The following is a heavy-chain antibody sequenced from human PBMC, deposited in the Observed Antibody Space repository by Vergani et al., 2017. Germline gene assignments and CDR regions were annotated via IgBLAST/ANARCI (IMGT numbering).Heavy chain of an antibody. CDR1: GFTFSSHA. D-gene: IGHD5-24*01. J-gene: IGHJ4*02. CDR2: IKNTGDST. Sequence: EVQLLESGGGLVQPGGSLRLSCVASGFTFSSHAMGWVRQGHGQGLEWVSSIKNTGDSTHYADSVKGRFTMSRDNSKNTLYLQMNSLRVEDTAVYYCGRESDNYNWCQGTLVTVSS. V-gene: IGHV3-23*01. CDR3: GRESDNYN.